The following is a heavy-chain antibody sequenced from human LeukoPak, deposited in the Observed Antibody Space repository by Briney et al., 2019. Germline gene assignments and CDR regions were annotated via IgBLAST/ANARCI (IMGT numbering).Heavy chain of an antibody. CDR2: LPPDELGI. CDR1: GFTFSSYA. CDR3: VGTIASRGSEY. D-gene: IGHD6-6*01. Sequence: GGSLRLSCAASGFTFSSYAMHWVRQAPGMGLVWVSRLPPDELGIIYADSVKGRFTVSRDNAKNTVYLQMNNLRVDDTAMYYCVGTIASRGSEYWGQGALVTVSS. V-gene: IGHV3-74*01. J-gene: IGHJ4*02.